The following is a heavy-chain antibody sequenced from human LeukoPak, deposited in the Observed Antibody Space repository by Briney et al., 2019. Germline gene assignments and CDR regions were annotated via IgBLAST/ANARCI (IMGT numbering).Heavy chain of an antibody. J-gene: IGHJ4*02. CDR3: ARERSSGRVIGY. CDR2: ISSNGGST. V-gene: IGHV3-64*01. Sequence: PGGSLRLSCAASGFTFSSYAMHWVRQAPGKGLEYVSAISSNGGSTYYANSVKGRFTISRDNSKNTLYLQMGSLRAEDMAVYYCARERSSGRVIGYWGQGTLVTVSS. D-gene: IGHD6-19*01. CDR1: GFTFSSYA.